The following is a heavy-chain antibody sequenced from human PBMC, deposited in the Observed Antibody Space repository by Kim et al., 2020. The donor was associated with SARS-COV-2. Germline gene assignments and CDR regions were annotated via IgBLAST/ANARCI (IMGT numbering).Heavy chain of an antibody. CDR2: INHSGST. CDR3: ARGPLGGYSYGYGPWRWFDP. Sequence: SETLSLTCAVYGGSFSGYYWSWIRQPPGKGLEWIGEINHSGSTNYNPSLKSRVTISVDTSKNQFSLKLSSVTAADTAVYYCARGPLGGYSYGYGPWRWFDPWGQGTLVTVSS. V-gene: IGHV4-34*01. D-gene: IGHD5-18*01. CDR1: GGSFSGYY. J-gene: IGHJ5*02.